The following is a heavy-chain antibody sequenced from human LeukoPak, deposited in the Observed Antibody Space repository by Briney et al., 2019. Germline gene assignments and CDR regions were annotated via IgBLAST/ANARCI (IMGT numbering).Heavy chain of an antibody. D-gene: IGHD3-16*01. Sequence: TSETLSLTCTVSNYSISTDYCWGWIRQPPGKGLKWIGSISHSGSTYYNPSLKSRVTISVDTSKNQFSLKLSSLTAADTAVYYCARLRRFRLAEFDYWGQGTLVTVSS. V-gene: IGHV4-38-2*02. J-gene: IGHJ4*02. CDR3: ARLRRFRLAEFDY. CDR2: ISHSGST. CDR1: NYSISTDYC.